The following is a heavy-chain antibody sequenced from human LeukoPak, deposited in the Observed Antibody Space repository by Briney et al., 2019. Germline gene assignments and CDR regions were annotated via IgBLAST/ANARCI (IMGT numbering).Heavy chain of an antibody. Sequence: PGASLRLSCAASGFTFSSYEMNWVRQAPGKGLEWVSYISSGGNTVYYADSVKDQFTISRDNAKNSLYLQMNSLRAEDTAVYYCARTSGERDNWFVPWGQGTPVTVSS. CDR3: ARTSGERDNWFVP. V-gene: IGHV3-48*03. CDR1: GFTFSSYE. D-gene: IGHD4-17*01. CDR2: ISSGGNTV. J-gene: IGHJ5*02.